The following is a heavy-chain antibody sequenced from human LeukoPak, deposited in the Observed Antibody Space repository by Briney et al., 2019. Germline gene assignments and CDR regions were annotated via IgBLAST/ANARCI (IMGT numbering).Heavy chain of an antibody. CDR3: ATGYSDSLRSPLDS. CDR1: GFTFSSYA. Sequence: PGGSLRLSCAASGFTFSSYAMHWVRQAPGKGLEWVALIWYDGSSKYYADSVKGRFTISSDNSKNTLYLQMNSLRVEDTAVYYCATGYSDSLRSPLDSWGQGTLVTVSS. V-gene: IGHV3-33*01. CDR2: IWYDGSSK. J-gene: IGHJ5*01. D-gene: IGHD3-22*01.